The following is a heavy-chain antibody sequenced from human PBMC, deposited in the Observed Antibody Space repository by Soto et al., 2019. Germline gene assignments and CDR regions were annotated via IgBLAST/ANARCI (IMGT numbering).Heavy chain of an antibody. D-gene: IGHD3-22*01. CDR3: ARAYYYDSSGYYDY. J-gene: IGHJ4*02. V-gene: IGHV4-59*08. Sequence: SETLSLTCTVSGGSISSYYWSWIRQPPGKGLEWIGYIYYSGSTNYNPSLKSRVTISVDTSKNQFSLKLRSVTAADTAVYYCARAYYYDSSGYYDYWGQGTLVTVSS. CDR1: GGSISSYY. CDR2: IYYSGST.